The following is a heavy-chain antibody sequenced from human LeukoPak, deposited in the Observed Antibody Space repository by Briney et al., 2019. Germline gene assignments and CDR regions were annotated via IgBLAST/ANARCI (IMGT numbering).Heavy chain of an antibody. CDR1: GFTFSSYS. CDR3: ARDLGAVAGYAFDI. D-gene: IGHD6-19*01. J-gene: IGHJ3*02. CDR2: ISSSSSTI. V-gene: IGHV3-48*01. Sequence: GGSLRLSCAASGFTFSSYSMNWVRQAPGKGLEWVSYISSSSSTIYHADSVKGRFTISRDNAKNSLYLQMNSLRAEDTAVYYCARDLGAVAGYAFDIWGQGTMVTVSS.